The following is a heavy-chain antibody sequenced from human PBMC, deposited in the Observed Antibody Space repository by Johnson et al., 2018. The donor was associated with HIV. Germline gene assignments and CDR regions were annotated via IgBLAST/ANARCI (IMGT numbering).Heavy chain of an antibody. D-gene: IGHD1-26*01. CDR2: ISYDGSNK. Sequence: QVQLVESGGGVVQPGRSLRLSCAASGFTFSSYGMHWVRQAPGKGLEWVAVISYDGSNKYYADSVKGRFTISRDNYKNTLYLQMNSLRAEDTAVYYCAKVSWEARLGDPFDIWGQGTMVTVSS. CDR1: GFTFSSYG. J-gene: IGHJ3*02. V-gene: IGHV3-30*18. CDR3: AKVSWEARLGDPFDI.